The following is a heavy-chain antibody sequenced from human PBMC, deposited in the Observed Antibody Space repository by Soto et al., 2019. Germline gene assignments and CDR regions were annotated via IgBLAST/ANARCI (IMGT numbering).Heavy chain of an antibody. D-gene: IGHD3-16*01. CDR1: GFRFKSFV. CDR2: TSYDGNNK. V-gene: IGHV3-30*19. J-gene: IGHJ4*02. Sequence: QVQLVESGGGVVQPGTSLRLSCAASGFRFKSFVMHWVRQAPGKGLEWVAFTSYDGNNKDYGDSVKGRFTVSRDSSQNTLHLQMDFLRPEDTALYYGARWGTTGGFDLWGQGTLVSVSS. CDR3: ARWGTTGGFDL.